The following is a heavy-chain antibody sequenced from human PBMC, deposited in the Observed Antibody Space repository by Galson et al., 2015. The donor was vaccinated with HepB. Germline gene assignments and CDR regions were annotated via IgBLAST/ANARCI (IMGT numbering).Heavy chain of an antibody. CDR2: MNPNSGNT. Sequence: SVKVSCKAPGYTFTSYDINWVRQATGQGLEWMGWMNPNSGNTGYAQKFQGRVTMTRNTSISTAYMELSSLRSEDTAVYYCARSGLDYSNYVDYYYYMDVWGKGTTVTVSS. CDR1: GYTFTSYD. V-gene: IGHV1-8*01. J-gene: IGHJ6*03. D-gene: IGHD4-11*01. CDR3: ARSGLDYSNYVDYYYYMDV.